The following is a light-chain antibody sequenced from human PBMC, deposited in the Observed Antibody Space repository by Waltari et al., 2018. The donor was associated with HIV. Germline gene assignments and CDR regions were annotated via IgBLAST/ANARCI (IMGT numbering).Light chain of an antibody. Sequence: QSVLTQPPSVSAAPGQKVTISCSGSTSHIRNSYGSWSQRLPGTAPKLLIYDNSERPSGIPDRFSGSKSGTSATLGITGLQTGDEADYYCGTWDSSLSAVVFGTGTKVTVL. J-gene: IGLJ1*01. V-gene: IGLV1-51*01. CDR2: DNS. CDR3: GTWDSSLSAVV. CDR1: TSHIRNSY.